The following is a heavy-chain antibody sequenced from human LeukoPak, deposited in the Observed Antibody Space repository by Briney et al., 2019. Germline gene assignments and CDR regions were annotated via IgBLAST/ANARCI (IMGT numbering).Heavy chain of an antibody. CDR1: GFTFSNYA. J-gene: IGHJ3*01. V-gene: IGHV3-23*01. D-gene: IGHD4-17*01. Sequence: AGGSLRLSCEASGFTFSNYAMTWVRQAPGKGLEWVSSIRGRGASSFYADSVKGRFAMSSDNSKSTLYLQMNSLRVGDTAVYYCGRDPNGDYVGAFDFGGQGTLVTVSS. CDR2: IRGRGASS. CDR3: GRDPNGDYVGAFDF.